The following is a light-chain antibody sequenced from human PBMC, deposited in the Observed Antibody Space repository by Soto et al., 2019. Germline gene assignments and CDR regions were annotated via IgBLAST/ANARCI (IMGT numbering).Light chain of an antibody. CDR1: QYINTR. J-gene: IGKJ1*01. CDR2: QTS. Sequence: SVLTQNPATLSSFPCDRVTLSCRASQYINTRLAWYQHRPGQAPRLLIYQTSLRAAGIPARFSASGSGTDFTLTISDVQPEDFALYYCHQRQSWPRTFGQGTKVDIK. CDR3: HQRQSWPRT. V-gene: IGKV3-11*01.